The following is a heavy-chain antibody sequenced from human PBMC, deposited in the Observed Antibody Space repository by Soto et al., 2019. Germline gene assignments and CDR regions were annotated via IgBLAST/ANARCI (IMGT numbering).Heavy chain of an antibody. Sequence: PGESLKISCKGSGYRFTSYWIGWVRQMPGKGLEWMGIIYPGDSDTRYSPSFQGQVTISADKSISTAYLQWSSLKASDTAMYYCARSVAGTPYYYYGMDVWGQGTTVTVSS. J-gene: IGHJ6*02. V-gene: IGHV5-51*01. CDR1: GYRFTSYW. CDR2: IYPGDSDT. D-gene: IGHD6-19*01. CDR3: ARSVAGTPYYYYGMDV.